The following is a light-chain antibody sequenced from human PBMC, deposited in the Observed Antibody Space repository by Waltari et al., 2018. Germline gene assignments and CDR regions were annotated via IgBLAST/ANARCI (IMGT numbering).Light chain of an antibody. V-gene: IGKV1-12*01. Sequence: DIQMTQSPSSVSASVGDRVTITCRASQGISSWLALYQQQPGKAPKLLIYAASSLQSGVPSRFSGSGSGTDFTLTISSLQPEDFATYYCQQANSFPLIFGGGTKVEIK. CDR1: QGISSW. CDR2: AAS. J-gene: IGKJ4*01. CDR3: QQANSFPLI.